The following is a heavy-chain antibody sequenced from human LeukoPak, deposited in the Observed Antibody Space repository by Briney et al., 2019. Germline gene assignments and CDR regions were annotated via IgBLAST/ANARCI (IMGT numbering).Heavy chain of an antibody. CDR1: GGSFSGYY. CDR3: ARQRYSGSYYFDY. Sequence: SETLSLTCAVYGGSFSGYYWSWIRQPPGKGLEWIGEINHSGSTNYNPSLKSRVTISVDTSKNQFSLKLSSVTAADTAVYYCARQRYSGSYYFDYWGQGTLVTVSS. CDR2: INHSGST. V-gene: IGHV4-34*01. D-gene: IGHD1-26*01. J-gene: IGHJ4*02.